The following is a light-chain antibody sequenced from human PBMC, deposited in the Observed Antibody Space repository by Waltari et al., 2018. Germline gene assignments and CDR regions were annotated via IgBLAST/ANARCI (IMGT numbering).Light chain of an antibody. J-gene: IGLJ1*01. V-gene: IGLV2-14*01. CDR1: SSDGGGHDY. CDR2: VVS. CDR3: SSYTSINTFV. Sequence: SALPPPAAVSGSPGQSVTPSCPCTSSDGGGHDYCSWYQQHPGKAPKLMIYVVSKRPSGVSDRFSGSKSGNTASLTISGLQAEDEADYYCSSYTSINTFVFGTGTKVTVL.